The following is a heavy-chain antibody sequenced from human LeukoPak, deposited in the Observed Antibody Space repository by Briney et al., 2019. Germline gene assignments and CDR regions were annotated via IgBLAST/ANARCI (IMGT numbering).Heavy chain of an antibody. CDR1: GGSFSGYY. Sequence: SETLSLTCAVYGGSFSGYYWSWIRQPPGKGLEWIGEINHSGSTNYNPSLKSRVTISVDTSKNQFSLKLSSVTAADTAVYYCASLSGSYFDYWGQGTLVTVSS. CDR2: INHSGST. J-gene: IGHJ4*02. V-gene: IGHV4-34*01. CDR3: ASLSGSYFDY. D-gene: IGHD1-26*01.